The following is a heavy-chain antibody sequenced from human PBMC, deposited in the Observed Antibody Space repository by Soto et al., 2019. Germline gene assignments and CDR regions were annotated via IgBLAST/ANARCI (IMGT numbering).Heavy chain of an antibody. V-gene: IGHV5-51*01. CDR2: IYPGDSDT. CDR1: GYTFSVYW. D-gene: IGHD6-19*01. CDR3: ARPLSSGWAGADY. Sequence: GESLKISCNGSGYTFSVYWIGWVRQMPGKGLEWMGIIYPGDSDTRYSPSFQGQVTMSVDKSINTAYLQWSSLKPSDTATYYCARPLSSGWAGADYWGQGTLVTVSS. J-gene: IGHJ4*02.